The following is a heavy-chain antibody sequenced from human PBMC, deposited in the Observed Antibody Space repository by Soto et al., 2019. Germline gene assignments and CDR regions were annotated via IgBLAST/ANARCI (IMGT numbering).Heavy chain of an antibody. Sequence: PSETLSLTCSVSGGPIRDSTYYWAWIRQPPGKSLEWIGTIFYAGGTFYTPSLKSRVTLSVDTSKNQFSLKLRSVTAADTAVYYCARGTRTYYDILTGKNWFDPWGQGTLVTVSS. CDR2: IFYAGGT. D-gene: IGHD3-9*01. CDR1: GGPIRDSTYY. V-gene: IGHV4-39*01. J-gene: IGHJ5*02. CDR3: ARGTRTYYDILTGKNWFDP.